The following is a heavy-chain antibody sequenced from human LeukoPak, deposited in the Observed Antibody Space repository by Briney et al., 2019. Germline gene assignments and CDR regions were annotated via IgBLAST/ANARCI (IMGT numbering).Heavy chain of an antibody. CDR1: GYTSTGYY. CDR2: INPNSGGT. Sequence: ASVKASCKASGYTSTGYYMHWVRQAPGQGLEWMGWINPNSGGTNYAQKFQGWVTMTRDTSISTAYMELSRLRSDDTAVYYCASPTGSGHAFDIWGQGTMVTVSS. J-gene: IGHJ3*02. V-gene: IGHV1-2*04. CDR3: ASPTGSGHAFDI.